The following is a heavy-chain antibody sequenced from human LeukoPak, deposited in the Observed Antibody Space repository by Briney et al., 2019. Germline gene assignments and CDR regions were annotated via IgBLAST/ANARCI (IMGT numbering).Heavy chain of an antibody. J-gene: IGHJ4*02. CDR2: IYYSGST. Sequence: PSETLSLTCTVSGGSISSYYWSWIRQPPGKGLEWIGHIYYSGSTNYNPSLKSRVTISADTSKNQFSLKLSSVTAADTAVYHCARHAAWSPYDYWGQGTLVTVSS. CDR1: GGSISSYY. CDR3: ARHAAWSPYDY. D-gene: IGHD2-8*02. V-gene: IGHV4-59*08.